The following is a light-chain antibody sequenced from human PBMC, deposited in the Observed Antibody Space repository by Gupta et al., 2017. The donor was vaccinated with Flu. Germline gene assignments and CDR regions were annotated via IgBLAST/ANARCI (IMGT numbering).Light chain of an antibody. Sequence: EVVLTQSPATLSVSPGDSATLSCTASQSVNNFLAWYHQRPGQAPSLLIYDASNRATGIPARFSGSGFGKDLTLTISSREQEDFAGYYCQQRTHWPWYIFGQGTKLEI. CDR1: QSVNNF. J-gene: IGKJ2*01. CDR2: DAS. V-gene: IGKV3-11*01. CDR3: QQRTHWPWYI.